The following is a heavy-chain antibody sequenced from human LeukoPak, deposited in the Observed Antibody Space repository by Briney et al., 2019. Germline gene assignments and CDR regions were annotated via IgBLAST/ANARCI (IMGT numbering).Heavy chain of an antibody. V-gene: IGHV4-39*01. CDR3: ASLTYTYGYVNY. Sequence: SETLSLTCTVSGDSITSTYYWGWIRPPPGKGLEWIGSIHYTGSTSYNPSLKSRVTISVQTSKNQFSLKLSSVTAADTAVYYCASLTYTYGYVNYWGQGTLVTVSS. D-gene: IGHD5-18*01. CDR2: IHYTGST. CDR1: GDSITSTYY. J-gene: IGHJ4*02.